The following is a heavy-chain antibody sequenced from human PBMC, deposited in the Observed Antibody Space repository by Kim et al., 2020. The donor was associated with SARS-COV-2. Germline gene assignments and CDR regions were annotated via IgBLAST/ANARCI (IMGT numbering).Heavy chain of an antibody. V-gene: IGHV3-7*03. D-gene: IGHD3-16*01. Sequence: GGSLRLSCEASGFIFYDYWMSWVRQAPGKGLELVANIKGDGSEKFHVDFVMGRFTISRDNAKNSVYLQMNSLRVEDTAVYYCVRGWGGPFYRWGQGTLVT. CDR2: IKGDGSEK. J-gene: IGHJ5*02. CDR3: VRGWGGPFYR. CDR1: GFIFYDYW.